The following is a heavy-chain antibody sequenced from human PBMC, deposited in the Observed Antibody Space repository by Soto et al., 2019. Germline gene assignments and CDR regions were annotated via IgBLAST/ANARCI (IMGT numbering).Heavy chain of an antibody. CDR1: GGSISSSSYY. CDR3: ARHWTWNGDVYYYYGMDV. D-gene: IGHD1-1*01. J-gene: IGHJ6*02. V-gene: IGHV4-39*01. Sequence: SETLSLTCTVSGGSISSSSYYWGWIRQPPGKGLEWIGSIYYSGSTYYNPSLKSRVTISVDTSKNQFSLKLSSVTAADTAVYYFARHWTWNGDVYYYYGMDVWGQGTTVTVSS. CDR2: IYYSGST.